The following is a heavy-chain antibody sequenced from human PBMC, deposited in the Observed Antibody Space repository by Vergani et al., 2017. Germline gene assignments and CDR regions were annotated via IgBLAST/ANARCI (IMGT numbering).Heavy chain of an antibody. CDR1: GGSFSGYY. V-gene: IGHV4-34*01. CDR3: ARPTGGRYYDFSFGY. D-gene: IGHD3-3*01. J-gene: IGHJ4*02. Sequence: QVQLQQWGAGLLKPSETLSLTCAVYGGSFSGYYWSWIRQPPGKGLEWIGEIYHSGSTNYNPSLKSRVTISVDKSKNQFSLKLSSVTAADTAVYYCARPTGGRYYDFSFGYWGQGTLVTVSS. CDR2: IYHSGST.